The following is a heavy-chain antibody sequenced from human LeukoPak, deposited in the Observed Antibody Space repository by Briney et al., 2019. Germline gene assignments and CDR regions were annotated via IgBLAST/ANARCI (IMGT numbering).Heavy chain of an antibody. V-gene: IGHV4-31*03. CDR1: GGSISSGGYY. Sequence: PSQTLSLTCTVSGGSISSGGYYWSWIRQHPGKGLEWIGYIYYSGSTYYNPSLKSRVTISVDTSKNQLSLKLRSVTAADTAVYYCARDYGSGSYFDYWGQGILVTVSS. D-gene: IGHD3-10*01. CDR3: ARDYGSGSYFDY. J-gene: IGHJ4*02. CDR2: IYYSGST.